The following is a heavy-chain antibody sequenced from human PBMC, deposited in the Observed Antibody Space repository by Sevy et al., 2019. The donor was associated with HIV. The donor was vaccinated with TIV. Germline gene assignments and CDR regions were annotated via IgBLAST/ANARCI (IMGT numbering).Heavy chain of an antibody. D-gene: IGHD1-26*01. CDR3: ARSWSWQVDRFYGMNV. Sequence: SETLSLTCNVSGYSMSTIYYWGWIRQPPGKGLEWIGSIYHTGRTSISPSLKSRATISIDTSKNQFSLKLTSVTAADTAVYFCARSWSWQVDRFYGMNVWGQGNTVTVSS. J-gene: IGHJ6*02. CDR2: IYHTGRT. CDR1: GYSMSTIYY. V-gene: IGHV4-38-2*02.